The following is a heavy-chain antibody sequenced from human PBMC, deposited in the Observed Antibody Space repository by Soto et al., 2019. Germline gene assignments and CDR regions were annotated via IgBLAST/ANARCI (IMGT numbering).Heavy chain of an antibody. CDR2: ISGSGTQT. CDR3: ARDRFLEWSYHFYYYGMDV. V-gene: IGHV3-23*01. D-gene: IGHD3-3*01. Sequence: GGSLRLSCAASGFTFFTYAMTWVRQAPGKGLEWVSTISGSGTQTYYADSVKGRFTISRDNSKNTLFLQMDSLRAEDTAVYYCARDRFLEWSYHFYYYGMDVWGQGTTVTVSS. CDR1: GFTFFTYA. J-gene: IGHJ6*02.